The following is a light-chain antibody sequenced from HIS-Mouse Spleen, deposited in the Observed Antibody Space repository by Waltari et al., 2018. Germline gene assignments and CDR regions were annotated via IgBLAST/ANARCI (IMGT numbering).Light chain of an antibody. V-gene: IGLV2-23*01. Sequence: QSALTQPASVSGSPGQSITLSCTGTRSDVGSSNLVSWYQQHPGKAPKLMIYEGSKRPSGVSNRFSGSKSGNTASLTISGLQAEDEADYYCCSYAGSSTLVFGGGTKLTVL. CDR1: RSDVGSSNL. J-gene: IGLJ3*02. CDR2: EGS. CDR3: CSYAGSSTLV.